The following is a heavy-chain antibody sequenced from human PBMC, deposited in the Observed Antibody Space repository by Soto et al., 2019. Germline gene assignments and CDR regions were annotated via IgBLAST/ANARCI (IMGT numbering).Heavy chain of an antibody. CDR1: GGTFSSYA. CDR3: ARGYGFGELSNFDY. D-gene: IGHD3-10*01. V-gene: IGHV1-69*13. CDR2: IIPIFGTA. Sequence: SVKVSCKXSGGTFSSYAISWVRQAPGQGLEWMGGIIPIFGTANYAQKFQGRVTITADESTSTAYMELSSLRSEDTAVYYCARGYGFGELSNFDYWGQGTLVTVSS. J-gene: IGHJ4*02.